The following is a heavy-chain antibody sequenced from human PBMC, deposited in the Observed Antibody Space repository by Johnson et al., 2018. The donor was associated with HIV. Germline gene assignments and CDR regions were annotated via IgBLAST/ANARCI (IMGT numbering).Heavy chain of an antibody. Sequence: EVQLVESGGGLVQPGGSVRLSCAASGFTVSSNYMNWVRQAPGKGLEWVSVIYSGGSTYYADSVKGRFTISRDNSKNTLSLQMNSLRPEDTAVYYCARERVGATTLDAFDIWGQGTMVTVSS. CDR1: GFTVSSNY. CDR2: IYSGGST. J-gene: IGHJ3*02. V-gene: IGHV3-66*02. CDR3: ARERVGATTLDAFDI. D-gene: IGHD1-26*01.